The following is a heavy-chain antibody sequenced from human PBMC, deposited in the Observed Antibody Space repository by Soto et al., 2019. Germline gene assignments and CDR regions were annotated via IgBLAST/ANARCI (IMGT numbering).Heavy chain of an antibody. J-gene: IGHJ1*01. Sequence: QVQLVQSGAEVKKPGSSVKVSCKASGGTFSSYAISWVRQAPGQGLEWMGGIIPIFGTVNYAQKFQGRVTITADESTSTAYMELSSLRSEDTAVYYCASYDSSGYYYWYFQHWGQGTLVTVSS. CDR3: ASYDSSGYYYWYFQH. D-gene: IGHD3-22*01. CDR2: IIPIFGTV. CDR1: GGTFSSYA. V-gene: IGHV1-69*01.